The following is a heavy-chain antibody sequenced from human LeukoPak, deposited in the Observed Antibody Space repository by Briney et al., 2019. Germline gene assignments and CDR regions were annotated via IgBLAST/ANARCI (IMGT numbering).Heavy chain of an antibody. V-gene: IGHV3-74*01. J-gene: IGHJ4*02. CDR1: GFPFRNYW. CDR3: TRDPYDY. Sequence: GGSLRLSCEVSGFPFRNYWMHWVRQAPGKGLIWVSRVDNDGRVTDYADSVRGRFTISRDNAKNTVYLQMNSLRAEDTAVYYCTRDPYDYWGQGTLVTVSS. CDR2: VDNDGRVT.